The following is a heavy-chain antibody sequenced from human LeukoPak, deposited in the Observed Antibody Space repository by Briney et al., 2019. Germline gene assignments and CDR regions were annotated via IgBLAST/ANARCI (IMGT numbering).Heavy chain of an antibody. Sequence: GRSLRLSCAASGFTFSSYSMNWVRQAPGKGLEWVSSISSSSSYIYYADSVKGRFTISRDNAKNSLYLQMNSLRAEDTAVYYCARDIAAAGFDAFDIWGQGTMVTVSS. CDR1: GFTFSSYS. J-gene: IGHJ3*02. CDR2: ISSSSSYI. CDR3: ARDIAAAGFDAFDI. V-gene: IGHV3-21*01. D-gene: IGHD6-13*01.